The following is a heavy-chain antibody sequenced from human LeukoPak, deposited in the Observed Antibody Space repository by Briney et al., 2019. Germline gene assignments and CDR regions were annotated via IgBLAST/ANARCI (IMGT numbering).Heavy chain of an antibody. V-gene: IGHV3-21*01. Sequence: GGSLRLSCEASGFTFGSYIMRWVRQAPGKGLEWVSSISSSLSYIYYADSVKGRFTISRDNAKNSLYLQMNSLRVEDTAVYYCARDLGDYWGQGTLVTVSS. CDR3: ARDLGDY. CDR1: GFTFGSYI. J-gene: IGHJ4*02. D-gene: IGHD3-10*01. CDR2: ISSSLSYI.